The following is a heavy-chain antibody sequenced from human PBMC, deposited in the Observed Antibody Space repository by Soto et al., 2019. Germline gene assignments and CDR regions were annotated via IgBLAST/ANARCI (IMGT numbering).Heavy chain of an antibody. CDR1: GFTFSSYA. D-gene: IGHD1-26*01. J-gene: IGHJ4*02. Sequence: GGSLRLSCAASGFTFSSYAMSWVRQAPGKGLEWVSAISGSGGSTYYADSVKGRFTISRDNSKNTLYLQMNSLRAEDTAVYYCAKDLGGSYRVSVPFDYWGQGTLVTVSS. V-gene: IGHV3-23*01. CDR2: ISGSGGST. CDR3: AKDLGGSYRVSVPFDY.